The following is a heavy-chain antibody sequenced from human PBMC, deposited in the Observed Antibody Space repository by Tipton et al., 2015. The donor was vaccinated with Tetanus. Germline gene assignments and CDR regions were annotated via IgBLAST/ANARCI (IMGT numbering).Heavy chain of an antibody. CDR3: APHSQVIDY. J-gene: IGHJ4*02. V-gene: IGHV3-21*01. Sequence: SLRLSCAASGFTFSRFSLNWVRQAPGKGLEWVSSISSRGSYIYYAESVKGRFTISRDNAMNSLSLQMSSLRAEDSAVYYCAPHSQVIDYWGQGTLVTVSS. CDR1: GFTFSRFS. CDR2: ISSRGSYI.